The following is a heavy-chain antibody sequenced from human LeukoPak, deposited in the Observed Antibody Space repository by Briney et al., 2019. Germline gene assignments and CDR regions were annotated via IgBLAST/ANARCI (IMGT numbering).Heavy chain of an antibody. D-gene: IGHD5-24*01. CDR2: IYYSGST. CDR3: ARVQWLQYSFDY. Sequence: RSWTLSLTWTVCGGWINRSYWSWIRQPTGKGLEWIGYIYYSGSTNYNPSLKSRVTISVDTSKNQFSLRLSSVTAADTAVYYCARVQWLQYSFDYWGQGTLVTVSS. CDR1: GGWINRSY. J-gene: IGHJ4*02. V-gene: IGHV4-59*01.